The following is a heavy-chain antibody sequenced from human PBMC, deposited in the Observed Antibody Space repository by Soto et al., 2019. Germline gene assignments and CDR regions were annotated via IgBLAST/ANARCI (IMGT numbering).Heavy chain of an antibody. D-gene: IGHD7-27*01. CDR1: GGSISSSNW. CDR2: VYHSGST. Sequence: SETLSLTCAVSGGSISSSNWWSWVRQPPGKGLEWIGEVYHSGSTNYNPSLKSRVTISVDKPKNQFSLKLSSVTAADTAVYYCARVLGNDAFDIWGQGTLVTVSS. J-gene: IGHJ3*02. CDR3: ARVLGNDAFDI. V-gene: IGHV4-4*02.